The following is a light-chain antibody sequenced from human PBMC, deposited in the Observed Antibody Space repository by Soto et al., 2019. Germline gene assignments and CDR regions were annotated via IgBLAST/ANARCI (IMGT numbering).Light chain of an antibody. CDR2: DVS. V-gene: IGLV2-11*01. CDR3: CSYAGSPRYV. Sequence: QSALTQPRSVSGSPGQSVTISCTGTSSDVGGYNYVAWYQQHPGKAPKVMIYDVSGRPSGVPDRFSGSKSGNTASLTISGIQADDEADYYCCSYAGSPRYVFGTGTKLTVL. J-gene: IGLJ1*01. CDR1: SSDVGGYNY.